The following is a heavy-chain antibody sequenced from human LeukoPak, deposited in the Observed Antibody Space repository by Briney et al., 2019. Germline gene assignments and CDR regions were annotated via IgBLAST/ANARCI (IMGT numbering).Heavy chain of an antibody. V-gene: IGHV3-21*01. CDR2: ISSSSSYI. J-gene: IGHJ4*02. Sequence: GGSLRLSCAASGFTFSSYSMSWVRQAPGKGLEWASSISSSSSYIYYADSAKGRFTISRDNAKNSLYLQMNSLRAEDTAVYYCARAKYCSGGSCYFGGFDYWGQGTLVTVSS. CDR1: GFTFSSYS. D-gene: IGHD2-15*01. CDR3: ARAKYCSGGSCYFGGFDY.